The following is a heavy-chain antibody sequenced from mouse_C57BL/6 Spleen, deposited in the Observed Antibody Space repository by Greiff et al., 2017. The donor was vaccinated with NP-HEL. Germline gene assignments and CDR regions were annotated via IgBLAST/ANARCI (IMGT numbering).Heavy chain of an antibody. CDR3: ARLGLLPAMDY. Sequence: VQLKESGPELVKPGASVKIPCKASGYTFTDYNMDWVKQSHGKSLEWIGDINPNNGGTIYNQKFKGKATLTVDKSSSTAYMELRSLTSEDTAVYYCARLGLLPAMDYWGQGTSVTVSS. CDR2: INPNNGGT. D-gene: IGHD2-3*01. CDR1: GYTFTDYN. V-gene: IGHV1-18*01. J-gene: IGHJ4*01.